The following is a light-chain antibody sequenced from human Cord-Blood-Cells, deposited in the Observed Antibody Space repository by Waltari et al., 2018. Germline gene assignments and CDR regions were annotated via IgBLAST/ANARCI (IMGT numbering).Light chain of an antibody. CDR3: QQYNNWPSMYT. J-gene: IGKJ2*01. CDR2: GAS. Sequence: EIVMTQSPATLSVSPGERATLSCRASQSVSSNLAWYQQKPGQAPRLPIYGASTRATGIPARFSGSGSGTEFTLTISSLQSEDFAVYYCQQYNNWPSMYTFGQGTKLEIK. V-gene: IGKV3-15*01. CDR1: QSVSSN.